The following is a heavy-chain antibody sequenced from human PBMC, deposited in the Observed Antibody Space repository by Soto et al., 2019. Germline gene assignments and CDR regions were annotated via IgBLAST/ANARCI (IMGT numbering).Heavy chain of an antibody. CDR1: GSTLSDHY. D-gene: IGHD3-22*01. CDR3: VRATYFSDSSGDPRCFDY. J-gene: IGHJ4*02. CDR2: SRDKVEAYST. Sequence: RGFLELACVVSGSTLSDHYISWVRQAPGQSLWLVGRSRDKVEAYSTAYAECVKGRFTTSRDESKNSVYLQMNRLKTEDTAVYYCVRATYFSDSSGDPRCFDYWGQGTMVIVS. V-gene: IGHV3-72*01.